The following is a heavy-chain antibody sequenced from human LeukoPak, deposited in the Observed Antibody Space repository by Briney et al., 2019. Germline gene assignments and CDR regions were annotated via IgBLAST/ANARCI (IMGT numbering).Heavy chain of an antibody. V-gene: IGHV3-7*01. CDR1: GFTFSSYW. CDR3: ARELGYSSGWTGLVPGYYGMDV. Sequence: HSGGSLRLSCAASGFTFSSYWMSWVRQAPGKGLEWVANIKQDGSEKYYVDSVKGRFTISRDNAKNSLYLQMNSLRAEDTAVYYCARELGYSSGWTGLVPGYYGMDVWGKGTTVTVSS. D-gene: IGHD6-19*01. J-gene: IGHJ6*04. CDR2: IKQDGSEK.